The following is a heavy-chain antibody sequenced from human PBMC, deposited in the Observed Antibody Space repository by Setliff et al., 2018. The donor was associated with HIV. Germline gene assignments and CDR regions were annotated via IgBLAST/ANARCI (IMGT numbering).Heavy chain of an antibody. J-gene: IGHJ4*02. CDR1: GGSISSHY. Sequence: NPSETLSLTCTVSGGSISSHYWSWIRQPAGKGLEWIGRIYNSGTTNHNPFLKSRVTISVDTSKKQFSLKLNSVTAADSAIYYCAATYCRGGGRDCPQMYDYWGQGSLVTVSS. V-gene: IGHV4-4*07. CDR3: AATYCRGGGRDCPQMYDY. CDR2: IYNSGTT. D-gene: IGHD2-15*01.